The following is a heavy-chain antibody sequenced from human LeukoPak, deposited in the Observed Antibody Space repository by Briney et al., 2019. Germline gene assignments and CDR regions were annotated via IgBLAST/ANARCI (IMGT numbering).Heavy chain of an antibody. J-gene: IGHJ4*02. Sequence: GGSLRLSCAASAFTFSSYSMNWVRQAPGKGLEWVSYINTGSSTITYADSVRGRFAISSDNAKNSLYLQMNSLRDEDTAVYYCATDLGYAFDCWGQGTLVTVSS. CDR1: AFTFSSYS. V-gene: IGHV3-48*02. CDR3: ATDLGYAFDC. D-gene: IGHD5-12*01. CDR2: INTGSSTI.